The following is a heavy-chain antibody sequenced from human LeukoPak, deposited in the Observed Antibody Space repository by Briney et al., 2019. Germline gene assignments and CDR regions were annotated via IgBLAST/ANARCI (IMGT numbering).Heavy chain of an antibody. D-gene: IGHD1-1*01. CDR3: ATNGPGDAFDI. V-gene: IGHV3-30-3*01. CDR2: ISYDGSNK. Sequence: GGSLRLSCAASGFTFSSYAMHWVRQAPGKGLEWVAVISYDGSNKYYADSVKGRFTISRDNSKNTLYLQMNSLRAEDTAVYYCATNGPGDAFDIWGQGTMVTASS. J-gene: IGHJ3*02. CDR1: GFTFSSYA.